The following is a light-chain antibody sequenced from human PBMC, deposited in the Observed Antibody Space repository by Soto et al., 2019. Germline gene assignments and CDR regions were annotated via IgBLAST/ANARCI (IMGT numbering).Light chain of an antibody. J-gene: IGKJ2*03. CDR3: QQYGSSPYS. CDR1: QSVSSSY. V-gene: IGKV3-20*01. Sequence: EIVLTQSPCTLSLSPGERATLSCRASQSVSSSYLAWYQQKPGQAPRLIIYGASDRATGIPDRFSGSGSGTDFTLTISRLEPGDFAVYYCQQYGSSPYSFGQGTKLEIK. CDR2: GAS.